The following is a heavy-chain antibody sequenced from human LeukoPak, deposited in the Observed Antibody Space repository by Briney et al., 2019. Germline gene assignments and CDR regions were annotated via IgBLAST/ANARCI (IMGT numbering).Heavy chain of an antibody. Sequence: PGGSLRLSCAASGFTFSNYWMHWVRQAPGKGLVWVSRINSDGSSTTSADSVKGRLTISRDNAKNTLYLQMNSLRAEDTAVYYCAKGGATVIDYWGQGTLVTVSS. CDR1: GFTFSNYW. D-gene: IGHD4-17*01. CDR3: AKGGATVIDY. CDR2: INSDGSST. V-gene: IGHV3-74*01. J-gene: IGHJ4*02.